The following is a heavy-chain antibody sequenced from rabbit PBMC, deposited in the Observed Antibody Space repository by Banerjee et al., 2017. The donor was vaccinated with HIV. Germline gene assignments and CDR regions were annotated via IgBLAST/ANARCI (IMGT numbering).Heavy chain of an antibody. Sequence: QEQLEESGGDLVKPEGSLTITCTASGFSFSNKYVMCWVRQAPGKGLEWIACIYAGSSGSTVYATWAKGRFTISRTSSTTVSLQMTSLTAADTATYFCARDLAGVIGWNFDLWGPGTLVTVS. CDR3: ARDLAGVIGWNFDL. CDR1: GFSFSNKYV. CDR2: IYAGSSGST. J-gene: IGHJ4*01. D-gene: IGHD4-1*01. V-gene: IGHV1S45*01.